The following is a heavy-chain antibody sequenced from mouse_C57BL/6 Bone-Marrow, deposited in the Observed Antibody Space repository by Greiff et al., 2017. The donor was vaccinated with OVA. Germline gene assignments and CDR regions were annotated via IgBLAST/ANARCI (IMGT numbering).Heavy chain of an antibody. V-gene: IGHV14-4*01. Sequence: EVMLVESGAELVRPGASVKLSCTASGFNIKDDYMHWVKQRPEQGLEWIGWIDPENGDTEYASKFQGKATITADTSSNTAYLQLSSLTSEDTAVYYCTTFGGYWYFDVWGTGTTVTVSS. CDR1: GFNIKDDY. CDR3: TTFGGYWYFDV. CDR2: IDPENGDT. J-gene: IGHJ1*03.